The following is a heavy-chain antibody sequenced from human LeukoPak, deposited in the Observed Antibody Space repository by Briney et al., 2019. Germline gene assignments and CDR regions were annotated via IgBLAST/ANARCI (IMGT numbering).Heavy chain of an antibody. J-gene: IGHJ4*02. V-gene: IGHV3-73*01. CDR1: GFTFSGSA. CDR2: IRSKANSYAT. Sequence: GGSLKLSCAASGFTFSGSAMHWVRQASGKGLEWVGRIRSKANSYATAYAASVKGRFTISRDNSKNTLYLQMNSLRAEDTAVYYCAKDLRLFTMIVVDWGQGTLVTVSS. CDR3: AKDLRLFTMIVVD. D-gene: IGHD3-22*01.